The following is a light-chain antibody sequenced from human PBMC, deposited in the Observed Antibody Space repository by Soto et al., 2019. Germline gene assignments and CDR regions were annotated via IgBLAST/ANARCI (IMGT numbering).Light chain of an antibody. V-gene: IGKV3-20*01. CDR3: QHFGTSSWT. Sequence: EVVLTQSPGILSLSPGERATLSCRASQTISSASLAWYQQKPGQAPRLLMYLASTRAPGISDRFSGGGSGTDFTLTIIRLEPEYLAVYHCQHFGTSSWTFGQGTRVEI. CDR2: LAS. J-gene: IGKJ1*01. CDR1: QTISSAS.